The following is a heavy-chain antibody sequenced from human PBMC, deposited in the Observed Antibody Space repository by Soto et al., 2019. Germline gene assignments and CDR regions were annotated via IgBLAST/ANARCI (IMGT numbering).Heavy chain of an antibody. V-gene: IGHV1-18*01. J-gene: IGHJ4*02. CDR2: ISTNNGNT. CDR1: GYTFTNYG. Sequence: QVQLVQSGAEMNKPGTSVKVSCEASGYTFTNYGISWVRQAPGQGLEWMGWISTNNGNTNYAQKLLGRVAMSIDTSTSTAYVELRSMRSDDTAVYYCAGDYFTSTSCYGPDYWGQGTLVTVSA. CDR3: AGDYFTSTSCYGPDY. D-gene: IGHD2-2*01.